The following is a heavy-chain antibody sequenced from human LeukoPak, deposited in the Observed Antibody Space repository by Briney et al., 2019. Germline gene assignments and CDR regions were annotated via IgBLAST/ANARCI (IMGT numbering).Heavy chain of an antibody. CDR1: GFTFGSYA. J-gene: IGHJ4*02. Sequence: PGGSLRLSCAASGFTFGSYAMHWVRQAPGKGLEWVAVISYDGSNKYYADSVKGRFTISRDNSKNTLYLQMNSLRAEDTAVYYCARAPLDAGIDRWGQGTLVTVSS. V-gene: IGHV3-30*04. CDR2: ISYDGSNK. CDR3: ARAPLDAGIDR. D-gene: IGHD3-3*02.